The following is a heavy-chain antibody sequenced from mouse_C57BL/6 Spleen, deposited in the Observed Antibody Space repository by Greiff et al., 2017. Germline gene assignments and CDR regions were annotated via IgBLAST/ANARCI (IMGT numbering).Heavy chain of an antibody. CDR1: GYTFTDYN. V-gene: IGHV1-22*01. Sequence: EVQLQQSGPELVKPGASVKMSCKASGYTFTDYNMHWVKQSHGKSLEWIGYINPNNGGTSYNQKFKGKATLTVNKSSSPAYMELRILSSEDSAVYYCARYGDWDSPFDYWGQGTSLTVSS. J-gene: IGHJ2*02. D-gene: IGHD4-1*01. CDR3: ARYGDWDSPFDY. CDR2: INPNNGGT.